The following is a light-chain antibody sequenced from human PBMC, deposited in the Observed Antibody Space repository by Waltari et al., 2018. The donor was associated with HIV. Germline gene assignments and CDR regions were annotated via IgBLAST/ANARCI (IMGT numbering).Light chain of an antibody. CDR1: QSIRSY. Sequence: DIQMTQSPSSLSASVGDRVTITCRASQSIRSYLNWYQQKPGKAPKFLIYAASSLQSGVPSRFSGSGSGTDFTLTISSLQPEDFATYYCLQSYSIPPSFGQGTKLEIK. CDR3: LQSYSIPPS. J-gene: IGKJ2*03. CDR2: AAS. V-gene: IGKV1-39*01.